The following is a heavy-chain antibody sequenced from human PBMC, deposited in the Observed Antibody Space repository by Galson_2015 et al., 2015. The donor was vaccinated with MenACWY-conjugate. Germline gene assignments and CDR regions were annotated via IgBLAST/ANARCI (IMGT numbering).Heavy chain of an antibody. D-gene: IGHD3-10*01. Sequence: SLRLSCAASGFTFSSSAMTWVRQAPGKGLEWVSVFSSNGHSTNYADSVKGRFPISRDNSKNTLYLQMNNLRAEDTAVYYCAKAHYPYGSGSYYNLNYYYYAMDVWGRGTTVTVSS. J-gene: IGHJ6*02. CDR2: FSSNGHST. V-gene: IGHV3-23*01. CDR1: GFTFSSSA. CDR3: AKAHYPYGSGSYYNLNYYYYAMDV.